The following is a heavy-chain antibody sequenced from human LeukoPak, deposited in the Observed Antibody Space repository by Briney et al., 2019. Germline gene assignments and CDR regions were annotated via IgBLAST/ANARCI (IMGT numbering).Heavy chain of an antibody. V-gene: IGHV4-59*01. CDR2: ICYSGST. D-gene: IGHD3-3*01. Sequence: SETLSLTCAVYGGSFSGYYWSWIRQPPGKGLEWIWYICYSGSTNYNPSLKSRVTISVDTSKNQFFLQLSYVTAADKVVYYCARGVHYDFWSGYCPFDPWGQGTLVTVSS. CDR3: ARGVHYDFWSGYCPFDP. CDR1: GGSFSGYY. J-gene: IGHJ5*02.